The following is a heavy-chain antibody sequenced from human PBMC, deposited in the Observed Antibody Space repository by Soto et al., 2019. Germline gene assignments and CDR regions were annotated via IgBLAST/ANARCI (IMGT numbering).Heavy chain of an antibody. CDR2: ILPIFGTA. V-gene: IGHV1-69*06. J-gene: IGHJ6*02. D-gene: IGHD2-2*01. CDR1: GGTFSSYA. CDR3: ARASTLTVHCGSVSCPRMDV. Sequence: QVQLVQSGAEVKKPGSPVKVSCKASGGTFSSYAISWVRHAPGQGLEWMGGILPIFGTANYARKFQVRVTITADRSTSTAYMELSSLRSEDTAVYYCARASTLTVHCGSVSCPRMDVWGQGTTVTVSS.